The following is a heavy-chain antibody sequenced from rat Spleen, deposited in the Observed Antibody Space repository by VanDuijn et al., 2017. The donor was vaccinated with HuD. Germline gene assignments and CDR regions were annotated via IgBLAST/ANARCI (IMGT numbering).Heavy chain of an antibody. CDR1: GFSFSSYW. Sequence: EVQLVETGGGLVQPGRSLKLSCVASGFSFSSYWMYWTRQAPGKGLEWISSISSDGVNTYYPDSVRGRFTISRVNAENTVYLQMNSLRSEDTATYYCAVSGYGYWGQGIMVTVSS. CDR2: ISSDGVNT. CDR3: AVSGYGY. D-gene: IGHD4-3*01. V-gene: IGHV5-58*01. J-gene: IGHJ2*01.